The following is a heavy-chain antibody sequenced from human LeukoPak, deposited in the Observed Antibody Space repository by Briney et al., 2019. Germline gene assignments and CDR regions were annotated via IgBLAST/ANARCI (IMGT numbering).Heavy chain of an antibody. CDR1: GGSISSYY. D-gene: IGHD2-15*01. CDR3: ARGLVVVAATPVWFDP. J-gene: IGHJ5*02. CDR2: IYYSGST. V-gene: IGHV4-59*01. Sequence: SETLSLTCTVSGGSISSYYWSWIRQPPGKGLEWIGCIYYSGSTSYNPSLKSRVTISVDTSKNQFSLKLSSVTAADTAVYYCARGLVVVAATPVWFDPWGQGTLVTVSS.